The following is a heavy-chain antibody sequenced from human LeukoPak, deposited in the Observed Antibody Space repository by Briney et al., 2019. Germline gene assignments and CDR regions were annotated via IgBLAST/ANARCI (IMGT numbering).Heavy chain of an antibody. CDR2: INTNTGNP. D-gene: IGHD5/OR15-5a*01. V-gene: IGHV7-4-1*02. Sequence: ASVKVSCKASGYTFTSYAMNWVRQAPGQGLEWMGWINTNTGNPTYAQGFTGRFVFSLDTSVSTAYLQISSLKAEDTAVYYCARDVSVNYYYYMDVWGKGTTVTVSS. CDR1: GYTFTSYA. CDR3: ARDVSVNYYYYMDV. J-gene: IGHJ6*03.